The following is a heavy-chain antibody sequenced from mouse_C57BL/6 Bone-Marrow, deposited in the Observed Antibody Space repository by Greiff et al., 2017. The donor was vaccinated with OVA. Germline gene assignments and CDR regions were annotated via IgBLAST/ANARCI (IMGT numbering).Heavy chain of an antibody. Sequence: VMLVESGAELVKPGASVKLSCMASGYTFTEYTIHWVKQRSGQGLEWIGWFYPGSGSIKYNEKFKDKATLTADKSSSTVYMELSRLTSEDSAVYFCARHEGLRKGLYAMDYWGQGTSVTVSS. CDR3: ARHEGLRKGLYAMDY. CDR2: FYPGSGSI. D-gene: IGHD3-1*01. CDR1: GYTFTEYT. V-gene: IGHV1-62-2*01. J-gene: IGHJ4*01.